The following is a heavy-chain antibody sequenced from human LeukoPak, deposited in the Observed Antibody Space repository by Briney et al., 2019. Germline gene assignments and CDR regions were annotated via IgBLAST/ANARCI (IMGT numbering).Heavy chain of an antibody. D-gene: IGHD3-22*01. CDR2: IYTSGST. J-gene: IGHJ6*02. CDR3: ARDGADSSGYSGYYYYGMDV. Sequence: SETLSLTCTVSGGSISSYYWSWIRQPAGKGLESIGRIYTSGSTNYNPSLKSRVTMSVDTSKNQFSLKLSSVTAADTAVYYCARDGADSSGYSGYYYYGMDVWGQGTTVTVSS. V-gene: IGHV4-4*07. CDR1: GGSISSYY.